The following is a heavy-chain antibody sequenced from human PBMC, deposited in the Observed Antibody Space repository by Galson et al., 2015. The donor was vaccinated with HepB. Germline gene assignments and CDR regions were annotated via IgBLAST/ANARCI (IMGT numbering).Heavy chain of an antibody. CDR3: AKDIRPRDITGAFNGCDY. D-gene: IGHD1-20*01. CDR2: ISWNRGSI. J-gene: IGHJ4*02. Sequence: SLRLSGAAAGFTFDDYAMHWVRQAPGQGLEWVSGISWNRGSIGYADSVKGRFTISRDNAKNSLYLQMNSLRAEDTALYYCAKDIRPRDITGAFNGCDYWGQGTLVTVSS. CDR1: GFTFDDYA. V-gene: IGHV3-9*01.